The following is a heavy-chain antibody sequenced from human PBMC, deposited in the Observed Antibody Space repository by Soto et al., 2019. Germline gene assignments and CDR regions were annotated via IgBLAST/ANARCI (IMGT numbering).Heavy chain of an antibody. CDR3: ATIRGRGGPLRFED. D-gene: IGHD5-12*01. Sequence: QVQLVQSGAEVKKPGSSVKVSCKTSGGLFSVFSFNWVRQAPGQGLEWMGGVLPITGSTDYAQKFQGRLTNTADRSTSTIYMEVSRLTSDDTANYYWATIRGRGGPLRFEDGGQGTLISVSS. CDR1: GGLFSVFS. J-gene: IGHJ4*01. CDR2: VLPITGST. V-gene: IGHV1-69*06.